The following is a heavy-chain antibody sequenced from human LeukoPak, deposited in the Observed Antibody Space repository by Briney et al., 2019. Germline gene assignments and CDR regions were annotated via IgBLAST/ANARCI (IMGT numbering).Heavy chain of an antibody. CDR3: ARQSKYSSSWYGEDWFDP. CDR1: GGSISSSSYY. CDR2: ISYRGST. Sequence: SETLSLTCTVSGGSISSSSYYWGWIRQPPGKGLEWIGSISYRGSTYYNPSLKSRVTISVDTSKTQFSLKLNSVTAADTAVYYCARQSKYSSSWYGEDWFDPWGQGTLVTVSS. V-gene: IGHV4-39*01. J-gene: IGHJ5*02. D-gene: IGHD6-13*01.